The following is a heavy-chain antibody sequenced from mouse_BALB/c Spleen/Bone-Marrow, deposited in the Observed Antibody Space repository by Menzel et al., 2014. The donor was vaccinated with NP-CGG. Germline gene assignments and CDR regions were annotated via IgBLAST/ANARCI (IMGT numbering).Heavy chain of an antibody. J-gene: IGHJ4*01. V-gene: IGHV1-67*01. CDR1: GYTFTDYA. Sequence: VMLVESGPELVSPGVSVKISCKAFGYTFTDYAIHWVKRSHSKSLEWIGIISTYSANTNYNQKFKGKATMTVDKSSSTAYMELARLTFEDSAIYFCARDISGYVRAMDYWGQGTSVTVSS. D-gene: IGHD3-2*01. CDR2: ISTYSANT. CDR3: ARDISGYVRAMDY.